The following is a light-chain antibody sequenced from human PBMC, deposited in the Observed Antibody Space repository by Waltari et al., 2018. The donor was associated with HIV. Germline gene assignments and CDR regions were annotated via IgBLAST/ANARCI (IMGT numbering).Light chain of an antibody. CDR3: YSRNSSGNSWV. CDR2: EDS. V-gene: IGLV3-10*01. Sequence: SYELTQPPSVSVSPGQTARITCSGDALPKRYAYWYQQKSGQAPVLVIYEDSKRPSGITERFSGSSSGTMATLTISGAQVEDEADYYCYSRNSSGNSWVFGGGTKLTVL. J-gene: IGLJ3*02. CDR1: ALPKRY.